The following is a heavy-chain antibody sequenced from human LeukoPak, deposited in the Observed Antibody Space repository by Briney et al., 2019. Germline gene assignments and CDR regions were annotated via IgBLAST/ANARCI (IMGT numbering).Heavy chain of an antibody. CDR3: ARDYSYGSY. V-gene: IGHV3-11*01. CDR1: GFTFSDYY. D-gene: IGHD5-18*01. CDR2: ISGSGRTI. J-gene: IGHJ4*02. Sequence: GGSLRLSCAASGFTFSDYYMSWIRQAPGKGLEWVSYISGSGRTIYYADSVKGRFTISRDNAKKSVSLQMNSLRAEDTALYYCARDYSYGSYWGQGTLVTVSS.